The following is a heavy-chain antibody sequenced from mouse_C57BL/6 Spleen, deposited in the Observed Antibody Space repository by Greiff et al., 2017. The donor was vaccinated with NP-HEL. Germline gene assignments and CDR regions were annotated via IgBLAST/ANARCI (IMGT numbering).Heavy chain of an antibody. CDR2: ISSGSSTI. J-gene: IGHJ1*03. V-gene: IGHV5-17*01. D-gene: IGHD2-3*01. CDR3: ARPFDGYYGYFDV. CDR1: GFTFSDYG. Sequence: EVQRVESGGGLVKPGGSLKLSCAASGFTFSDYGMHWVRQAPEKGLEWVAYISSGSSTIYYADTVKGRFTISRDNAKNTLFLQMTSLRSEDTAMYYCARPFDGYYGYFDVWGTGTTVTVSS.